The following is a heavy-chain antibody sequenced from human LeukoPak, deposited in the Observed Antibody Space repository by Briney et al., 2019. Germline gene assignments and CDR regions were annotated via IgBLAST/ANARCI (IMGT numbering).Heavy chain of an antibody. CDR3: ARDSDLYYFDY. D-gene: IGHD3-10*01. CDR2: IYYSGST. CDR1: GGSISSSSYY. Sequence: PSETLSLTCTVSGGSISSSSYYWGWIRQPPGKGLEWIGSIYYSGSTYYNPSLKSRVTISVDTSKNQFSLKLSSVTAADTAVYYCARDSDLYYFDYWGQGTLVTVSS. V-gene: IGHV4-39*07. J-gene: IGHJ4*02.